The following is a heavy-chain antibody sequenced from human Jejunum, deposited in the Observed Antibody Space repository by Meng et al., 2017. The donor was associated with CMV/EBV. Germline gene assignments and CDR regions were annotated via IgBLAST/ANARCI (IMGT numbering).Heavy chain of an antibody. CDR3: ARLHCSSTSCYVDC. D-gene: IGHD2-2*01. Sequence: QVHLQQSGPGLVKPSQTLSLTCAISGDSVPSNNAAWNWIRQSPSRGLEWLGRTYYRSKWSNDYAVSVKSRITVNPDTSKNQFSLQLNSVTPEDTAVYYCARLHCSSTSCYVDCWGQGTLVTVAS. J-gene: IGHJ4*02. V-gene: IGHV6-1*01. CDR1: GDSVPSNNAA. CDR2: TYYRSKWSN.